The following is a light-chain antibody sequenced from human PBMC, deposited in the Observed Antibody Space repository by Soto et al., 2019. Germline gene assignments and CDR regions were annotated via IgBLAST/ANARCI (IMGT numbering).Light chain of an antibody. J-gene: IGLJ2*01. V-gene: IGLV1-47*02. CDR3: AAWDDSLSGVV. Sequence: QSVLTQPPSASATPGQRVSISCSGSRSNIGSNYVYWYQQLPGAAPRLLMYSNNQRPSGVPDRFSGSKSGTSASLAISGLRSEDEADYYCAAWDDSLSGVVFGGGTKVTVL. CDR2: SNN. CDR1: RSNIGSNY.